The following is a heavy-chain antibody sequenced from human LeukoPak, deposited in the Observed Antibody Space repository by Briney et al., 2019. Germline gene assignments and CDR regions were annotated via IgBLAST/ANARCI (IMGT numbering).Heavy chain of an antibody. V-gene: IGHV3-20*04. CDR1: VFTFDDFG. Sequence: GGSLRLSCAASVFTFDDFGMTWVRQAPGKGLEWVSGINWNGGGTGYADSVKGRFTISRDNAKKILYLQMNSLRVEDTAVYYCARWELSGRVMERLSWIDHWGQGALVTVSS. D-gene: IGHD3-16*02. CDR2: INWNGGGT. J-gene: IGHJ4*02. CDR3: ARWELSGRVMERLSWIDH.